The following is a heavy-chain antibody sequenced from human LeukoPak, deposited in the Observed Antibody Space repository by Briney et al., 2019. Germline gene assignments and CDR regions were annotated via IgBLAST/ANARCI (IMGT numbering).Heavy chain of an antibody. CDR1: GYSFTNFA. D-gene: IGHD1-14*01. Sequence: ASVKVSCKASGYSFTNFAINWVRQAPGQGPEWMGWINTITGNPTYAQGFTGRFVFSLDTSVSTAYLQISSLEAEDTAVYYCARENLYYFDYWGQGTLVTVSS. CDR3: ARENLYYFDY. CDR2: INTITGNP. J-gene: IGHJ4*02. V-gene: IGHV7-4-1*02.